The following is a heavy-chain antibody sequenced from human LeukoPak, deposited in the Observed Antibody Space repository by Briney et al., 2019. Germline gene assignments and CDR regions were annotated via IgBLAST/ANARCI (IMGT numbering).Heavy chain of an antibody. CDR3: ARDLEAANTYYFDY. CDR1: GSTFSSYG. CDR2: ISYDGSNK. J-gene: IGHJ4*02. V-gene: IGHV3-30*03. D-gene: IGHD6-13*01. Sequence: GGSLRLSCAASGSTFSSYGMHWVRQAPGKGLEWVAVISYDGSNKYYADSVKGRFTISRDNSKNTLYLQMNSLRAEDTAVYYCARDLEAANTYYFDYWGQGTMVTVSS.